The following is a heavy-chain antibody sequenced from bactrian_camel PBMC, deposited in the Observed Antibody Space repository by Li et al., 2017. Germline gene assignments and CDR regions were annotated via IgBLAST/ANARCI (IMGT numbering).Heavy chain of an antibody. V-gene: IGHV3S53*01. CDR3: AGESYSTRCDRGWPTGY. CDR2: IDIDGIT. D-gene: IGHD5*01. Sequence: QVQLVESGGGSVQPGGSLRVSCSVTTKNDACMAWLRQIPGKQLEAVASIDIDGITKYSNSVKGRFTISQDKAKNTLYLQMNSLKPEDTAMYYCAGESYSTRCDRGWPTGYWGQGTQVTVS. J-gene: IGHJ6*01. CDR1: TKNDAC.